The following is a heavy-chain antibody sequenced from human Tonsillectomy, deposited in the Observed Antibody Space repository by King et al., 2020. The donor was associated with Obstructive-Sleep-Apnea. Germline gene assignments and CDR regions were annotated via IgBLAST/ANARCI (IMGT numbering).Heavy chain of an antibody. CDR2: INLNGGST. V-gene: IGHV1-46*01. Sequence: VQLVESGTEVKEPGASVKLSCKTSGYTFTSSYMHWVRQAPGQGLEWMGIINLNGGSTTYAQRFQGRVTMTRDTSTSTVYMELSSRRFEDTAVYYRTRGDQFLSSFEYWGQGTLVTVSS. CDR3: TRGDQFLSSFEY. CDR1: GYTFTSSY. J-gene: IGHJ4*02. D-gene: IGHD2-2*01.